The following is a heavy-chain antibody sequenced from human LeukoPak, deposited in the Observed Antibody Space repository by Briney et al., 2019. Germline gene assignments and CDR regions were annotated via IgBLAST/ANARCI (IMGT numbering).Heavy chain of an antibody. J-gene: IGHJ4*02. CDR1: GYTLTTFA. Sequence: ASVQVSCKASGYTLTTFALIWVRQAAGQGLEWMGWINTNTANPTYAQAFTGRFVLSLDTSVSTSYLQISSLKTEDTAVYYCARVRRFLNGGVAGIDYWGQGSLVTVSS. D-gene: IGHD3-3*01. CDR2: INTNTANP. V-gene: IGHV7-4-1*02. CDR3: ARVRRFLNGGVAGIDY.